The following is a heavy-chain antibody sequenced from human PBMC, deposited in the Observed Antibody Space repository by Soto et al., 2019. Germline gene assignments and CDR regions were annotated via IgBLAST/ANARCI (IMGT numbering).Heavy chain of an antibody. J-gene: IGHJ4*02. CDR2: ISLNSGSI. V-gene: IGHV3-9*01. D-gene: IGHD3-22*01. CDR1: GFTFDDYA. Sequence: GGSLRLSCAASGFTFDDYAMHWVRQAPGKXLDWVSGISLNSGSIGYADSVKGRFTICRDNAKNSLYLQMNSLRAEDTALYYCAKDIGYYDSRGSIRGKFDYWGQRTMVTVSS. CDR3: AKDIGYYDSRGSIRGKFDY.